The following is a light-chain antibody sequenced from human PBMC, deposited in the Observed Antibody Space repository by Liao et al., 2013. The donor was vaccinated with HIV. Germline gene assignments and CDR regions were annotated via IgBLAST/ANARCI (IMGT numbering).Light chain of an antibody. CDR2: QDT. J-gene: IGLJ1*01. CDR3: QAWDSSTSYV. V-gene: IGLV3-21*01. CDR1: NIGRKS. Sequence: SYELTQPPSVSVAPGKTARITCGGNNIGRKSVHWYQQKPGQSPVLVIYQDTKRPSGIPERFSGSNSGNTATLTISGTQAMDEADYYCQAWDSSTSYVFGTGTKVTVL.